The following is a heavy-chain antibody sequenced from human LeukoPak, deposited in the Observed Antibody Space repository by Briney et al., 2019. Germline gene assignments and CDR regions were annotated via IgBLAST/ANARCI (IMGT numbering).Heavy chain of an antibody. CDR2: INHSGST. V-gene: IGHV4-34*01. CDR3: ARRRITMVRVGNWFDP. Sequence: SETLSLTCAVYGGSFSGYYWSWIRQPPGKGLEWIGEINHSGSTNYNPSLKSRVTISVDTSKNQSSLKLSSVTAADTAVYSCARRRITMVRVGNWFDPWGQGTLVTVSS. D-gene: IGHD3-10*01. J-gene: IGHJ5*02. CDR1: GGSFSGYY.